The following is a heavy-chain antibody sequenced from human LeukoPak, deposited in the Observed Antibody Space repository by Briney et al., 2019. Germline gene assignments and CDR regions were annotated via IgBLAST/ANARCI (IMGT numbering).Heavy chain of an antibody. J-gene: IGHJ4*02. CDR1: GASISSYY. D-gene: IGHD3-3*01. Sequence: SETLSLTCTVSGASISSYYWSWIRQPPGKGLEWIGYIYYSGSTNYNPSLKSRVTISVDTSRNQFSLRLSSVTAADTAVYYCARVTKLSYEFYFDYWGQGTLVTVSS. CDR3: ARVTKLSYEFYFDY. CDR2: IYYSGST. V-gene: IGHV4-59*01.